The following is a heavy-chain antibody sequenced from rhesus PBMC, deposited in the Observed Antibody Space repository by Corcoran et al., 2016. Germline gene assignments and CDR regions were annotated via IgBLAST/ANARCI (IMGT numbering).Heavy chain of an antibody. CDR3: TTGLVNFDY. CDR1: AFTFSHVW. J-gene: IGHJ4*01. CDR2: IKSKADGGTA. V-gene: IGHV3-30*01. Sequence: EVQLVESGGGLVQPGGSLRLSCAASAFTFSHVWMNWVRQAPGKGLEWVARIKSKADGGTADYAASVKGRFTISRDDSKNTLYLQMNSLKTEDTAVYYCTTGLVNFDYWGQGVLVTVSS. D-gene: IGHD2-2*01.